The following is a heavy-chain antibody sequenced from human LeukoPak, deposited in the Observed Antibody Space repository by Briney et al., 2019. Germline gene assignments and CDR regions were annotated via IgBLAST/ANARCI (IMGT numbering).Heavy chain of an antibody. V-gene: IGHV4-61*08. J-gene: IGHJ4*02. CDR2: IYYSGNT. CDR3: ARVKYSSSWGGDFDC. Sequence: SETLSLTCTVSGGSISSGGYYWSWIRQHPGKGLEWIGYIYYSGNTNYNPSLKSRVTISVDTSKNQFSLKLSSVTAADTAVYYCARVKYSSSWGGDFDCWGQGTLVTVSS. D-gene: IGHD6-13*01. CDR1: GGSISSGGYY.